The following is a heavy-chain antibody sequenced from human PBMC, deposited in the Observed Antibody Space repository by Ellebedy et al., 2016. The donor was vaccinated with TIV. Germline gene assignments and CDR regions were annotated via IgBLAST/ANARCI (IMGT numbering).Heavy chain of an antibody. CDR1: GYSISSGYY. V-gene: IGHV4-38-2*02. D-gene: IGHD3-22*01. J-gene: IGHJ6*02. CDR2: IYHSGST. Sequence: SETLSLTCTVSGYSISSGYYWGWIRQPPGKGLEWIGTIYHSGSTYYNPSLKSRVTISVDTSKNQFSLKLSSVTAADTAVYYCARDSGGSSGYYRSYGMDVWGQGTTVTVSS. CDR3: ARDSGGSSGYYRSYGMDV.